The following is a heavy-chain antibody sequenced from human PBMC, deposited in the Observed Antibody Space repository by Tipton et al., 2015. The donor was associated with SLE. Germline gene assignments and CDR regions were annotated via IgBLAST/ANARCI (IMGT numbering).Heavy chain of an antibody. Sequence: TLSLTCTVSGGSLSSHYWSWIRQPPGKGLEWIGYVYYSGSTNYNPSLKSRVTISVDTSKNQFSLKLSSVTAADTAVYYCAIRDGSYGVDYWGQGTLVTVSS. CDR1: GGSLSSHY. J-gene: IGHJ4*02. D-gene: IGHD1-26*01. CDR3: AIRDGSYGVDY. CDR2: VYYSGST. V-gene: IGHV4-59*11.